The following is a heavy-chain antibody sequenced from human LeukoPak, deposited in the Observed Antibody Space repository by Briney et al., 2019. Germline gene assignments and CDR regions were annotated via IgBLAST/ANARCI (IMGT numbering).Heavy chain of an antibody. V-gene: IGHV4-39*07. Sequence: SETLSLTCTVSGGSISGSSHYWGWIRQPPGKGLEWIASIYDSGNTYYNPSLKSRVTISVDTSENQFSLDLSSVTAADTAVYYCARGTGGFGEYFDYWGQGTLVTVSS. CDR1: GGSISGSSHY. D-gene: IGHD3-10*01. CDR2: IYDSGNT. J-gene: IGHJ4*02. CDR3: ARGTGGFGEYFDY.